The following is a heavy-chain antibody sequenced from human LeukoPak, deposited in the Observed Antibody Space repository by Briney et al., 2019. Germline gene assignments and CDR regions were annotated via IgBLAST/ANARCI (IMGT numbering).Heavy chain of an antibody. CDR2: IYYSGST. CDR3: ARTAKYYNGSETYYFFDY. D-gene: IGHD3-10*01. Sequence: SETLSLTCTVSGGSITSYYWSWIRQPPGKGLEWIGYIYYSGSTTYNSSLKSRVTISVDTSKNQFSLKLSSVTPADTAVYYCARTAKYYNGSETYYFFDYWGQGTLVTVSS. CDR1: GGSITSYY. J-gene: IGHJ4*02. V-gene: IGHV4-59*01.